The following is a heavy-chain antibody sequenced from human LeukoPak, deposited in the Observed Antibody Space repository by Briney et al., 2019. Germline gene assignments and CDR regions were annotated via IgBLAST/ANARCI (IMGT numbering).Heavy chain of an antibody. CDR2: ISSSGSTI. Sequence: GGSLRLSCAASGFTFSDYYMSWIRQAPGKGLEWVSYISSSGSTIYYADPVKGRFTISRDNAKNSLYLQMNSLRAEDTAVYYCARDRDHYGSGSYYIFDYWGQGTLVTVSS. D-gene: IGHD3-10*01. V-gene: IGHV3-11*01. CDR3: ARDRDHYGSGSYYIFDY. J-gene: IGHJ4*02. CDR1: GFTFSDYY.